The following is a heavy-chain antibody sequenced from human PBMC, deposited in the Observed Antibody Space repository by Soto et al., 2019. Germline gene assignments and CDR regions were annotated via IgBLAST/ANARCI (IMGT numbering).Heavy chain of an antibody. V-gene: IGHV1-69*01. Sequence: QVQLVQSGAEVQKPGSSVKVSCKASGGIFSTYAISWLRQAPGQGLEWMGGIIPIFGTPNYAQKFQGRVTITADESTTTAYLEVTRLRADDTAVYYCARDREDYGSGNYYNRIDFWGQGTLVTVSS. CDR1: GGIFSTYA. CDR2: IIPIFGTP. J-gene: IGHJ4*02. D-gene: IGHD3-10*01. CDR3: ARDREDYGSGNYYNRIDF.